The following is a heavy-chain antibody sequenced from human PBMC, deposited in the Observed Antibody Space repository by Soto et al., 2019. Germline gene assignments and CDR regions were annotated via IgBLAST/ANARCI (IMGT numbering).Heavy chain of an antibody. CDR2: IYYSGST. V-gene: IGHV4-59*01. Sequence: SETLSLTCTVSGGSISAYYWSWIRQPPGKGLEWIGYIYYSGSTSYNPSLKSRVTISVDASKNQFSLKLRSVTAADTAVYYCASDRSSGWDQGYGMDVWGQGTTVTAP. D-gene: IGHD6-19*01. J-gene: IGHJ6*02. CDR1: GGSISAYY. CDR3: ASDRSSGWDQGYGMDV.